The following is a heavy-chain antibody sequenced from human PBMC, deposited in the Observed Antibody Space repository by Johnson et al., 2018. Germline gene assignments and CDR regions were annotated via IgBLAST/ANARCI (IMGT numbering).Heavy chain of an antibody. J-gene: IGHJ3*01. CDR1: GFTFSDYG. CDR2: VSLNGNHE. V-gene: IGHV3-30*18. Sequence: QVQLVESGGGVVKPGTSLRLSCEASGFTFSDYGMHWLRQAPGKGLEWLAVVSLNGNHEYYKDSVKGSFSISRDNPKKTMFLQMNNVRSEDSAVYYCAKWDLCCGAGCASPGPFDLWGQGTRVTVSS. CDR3: AKWDLCCGAGCASPGPFDL. D-gene: IGHD2-21*01.